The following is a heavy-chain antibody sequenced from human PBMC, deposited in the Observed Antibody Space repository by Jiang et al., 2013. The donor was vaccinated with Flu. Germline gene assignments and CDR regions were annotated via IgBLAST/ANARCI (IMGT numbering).Heavy chain of an antibody. V-gene: IGHV4-34*01. J-gene: IGHJ4*02. CDR1: GGSFSGYY. D-gene: IGHD6-19*01. CDR3: ARRGGWYDKTLGY. CDR2: INHSGST. Sequence: LLKPSETLSLTCAVYGGSFSGYYWSWIRQPPGKGLEWIGEINHSGSTNYNPSLKSRVTISVDTSKNQFSLKLSSVTAADTAVYYCARRGGWYDKTLGYWGQGTLVTVSS.